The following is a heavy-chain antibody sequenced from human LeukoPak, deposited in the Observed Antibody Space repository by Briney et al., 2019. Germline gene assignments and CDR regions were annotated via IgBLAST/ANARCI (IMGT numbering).Heavy chain of an antibody. Sequence: GGSLRLSCEASGLTFSSYGMSWVRQAPGKGLQWVSAITGGGGTTYYADSVKGRFTISRDNSKNMLYLQMNSLRAEDTAVYYCAKMQGYCDYWGQGTLVPVSS. J-gene: IGHJ4*02. CDR3: AKMQGYCDY. CDR1: GLTFSSYG. D-gene: IGHD2-15*01. CDR2: ITGGGGTT. V-gene: IGHV3-23*01.